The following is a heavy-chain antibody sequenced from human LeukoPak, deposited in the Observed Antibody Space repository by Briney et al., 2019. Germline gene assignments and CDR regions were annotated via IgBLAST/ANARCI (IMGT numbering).Heavy chain of an antibody. CDR3: AREPHPLSSSWYLENWFDP. D-gene: IGHD6-13*01. CDR1: GFTFSSYW. V-gene: IGHV3-7*01. Sequence: GGSLRLSCAASGFTFSSYWMSWVRQAPGKGLEWVANIKQDGSEKYYVDSVKGRFTISRDNSKNTLYLQMNSLRAEDTAVYYCAREPHPLSSSWYLENWFDPWGQGTLVTVSS. J-gene: IGHJ5*02. CDR2: IKQDGSEK.